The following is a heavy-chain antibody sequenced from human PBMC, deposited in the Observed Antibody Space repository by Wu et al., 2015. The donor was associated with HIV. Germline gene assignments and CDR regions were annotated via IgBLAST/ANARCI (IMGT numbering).Heavy chain of an antibody. V-gene: IGHV1-2*02. J-gene: IGHJ6*02. CDR1: GYTFSGYY. CDR2: INPNNGGT. CDR3: ARAHYYGSGRPTGLYYAFDV. Sequence: QVQLVQSGAEVKKPGASVKVSCKASGYTFSGYYIHWVRQAPGQGLEWMGWINPNNGGTKYAQTFQGRVTMTRDTSISTAYMELSILRSEDTAVYYCARAHYYGSGRPTGLYYAFDVWGQGTTVTVSS. D-gene: IGHD3-10*01.